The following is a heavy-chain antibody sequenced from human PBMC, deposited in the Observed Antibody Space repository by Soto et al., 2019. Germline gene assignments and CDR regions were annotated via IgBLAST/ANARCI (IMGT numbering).Heavy chain of an antibody. CDR1: GFTFSSYS. V-gene: IGHV3-48*02. D-gene: IGHD6-13*01. Sequence: GGSLRLSCAASGFTFSSYSMNWVRQAPGKGLEWVSYISSSSSTIYYADSVKGRFTISRDNAKNSLYLQMNSLRDEDTAVYYCAIAGHSSSWYDAFDSWGHAPMVTVAS. CDR2: ISSSSSTI. CDR3: AIAGHSSSWYDAFDS. J-gene: IGHJ3*02.